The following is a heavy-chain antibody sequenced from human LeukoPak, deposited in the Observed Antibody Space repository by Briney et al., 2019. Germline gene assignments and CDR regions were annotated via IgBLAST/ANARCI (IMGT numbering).Heavy chain of an antibody. CDR2: IYTSGGT. CDR1: GGSISSYY. D-gene: IGHD3-3*01. Sequence: SETLSLTCTVSGGSISSYYWSWIRQPAGKGLEWIGRIYTSGGTNYNPSLKSRVTMSVDTSKNQFSLKLSSVTAADTAVYYCARDRGFGVVGAGGFDYWGQGTLVTVSS. J-gene: IGHJ4*02. V-gene: IGHV4-4*07. CDR3: ARDRGFGVVGAGGFDY.